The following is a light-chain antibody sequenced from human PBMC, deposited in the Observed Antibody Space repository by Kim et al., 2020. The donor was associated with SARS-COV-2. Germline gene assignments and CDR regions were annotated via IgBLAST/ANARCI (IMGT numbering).Light chain of an antibody. V-gene: IGKV1-17*03. CDR2: AAS. CDR1: QDISNY. CDR3: LQHNVYPLT. Sequence: ASVGDRVTITCRASQDISNYLAWFQQKPGKGPKRLIYAASSLQSGVPSRFSGSGSGTEFTLTISSLQPEDFATYFCLQHNVYPLTFGGGTKVDIK. J-gene: IGKJ4*01.